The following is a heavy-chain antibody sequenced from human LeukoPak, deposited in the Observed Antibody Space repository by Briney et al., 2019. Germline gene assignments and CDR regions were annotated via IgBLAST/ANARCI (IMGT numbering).Heavy chain of an antibody. Sequence: ASVKVSCKASGYTFTSYDINWVRQATGQGLEWMGWMNPNSGNTGYAQKFQGRVTITTDESTSTAYMELSSLRSDDTAVYYCARGPHERSGYPDDWGQGTLVTVSS. V-gene: IGHV1-8*01. D-gene: IGHD3-22*01. CDR3: ARGPHERSGYPDD. CDR2: MNPNSGNT. J-gene: IGHJ4*02. CDR1: GYTFTSYD.